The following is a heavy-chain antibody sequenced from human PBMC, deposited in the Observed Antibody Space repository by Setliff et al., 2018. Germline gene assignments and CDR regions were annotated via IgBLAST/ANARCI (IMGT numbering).Heavy chain of an antibody. D-gene: IGHD3-22*01. Sequence: SETLSLTCAVYGGSFSDYYWSWTRQPPGKGLEWIGEINHSGDTNYNPSLKSRLTISVDTSKNQFSLKLSSVTAADTAVYYCASLPYYDSSGYSLSYYWGQGTLVTVSS. J-gene: IGHJ4*02. V-gene: IGHV4-34*01. CDR2: INHSGDT. CDR3: ASLPYYDSSGYSLSYY. CDR1: GGSFSDYY.